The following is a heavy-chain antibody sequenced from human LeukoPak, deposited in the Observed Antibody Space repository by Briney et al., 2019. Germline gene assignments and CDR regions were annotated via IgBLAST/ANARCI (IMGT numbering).Heavy chain of an antibody. CDR1: GGSINSHF. CDR2: IYYTGST. Sequence: SETLSLTCSLPGGSINSHFWSWIRQPPGKGLEWVGSIYYTGSTNYNPSLESRVTISIDTPKNQFSLKLSSVTAADTAVYYCARGQWLVPEDYWGQGTLVTVSS. J-gene: IGHJ4*02. CDR3: ARGQWLVPEDY. V-gene: IGHV4-59*11. D-gene: IGHD6-19*01.